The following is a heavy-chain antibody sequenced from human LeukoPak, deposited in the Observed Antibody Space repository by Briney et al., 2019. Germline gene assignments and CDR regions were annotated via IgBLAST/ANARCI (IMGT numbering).Heavy chain of an antibody. Sequence: GGSLRLSCAASGFTFGSYWMHWVRQVPGKGLVWVSRIDTDGSITNYADSARSRFTISRDNARNNLYLQMNSLRAEDTAVYYCVRDLGGRYGYWGQGTLVTVSS. D-gene: IGHD1-26*01. J-gene: IGHJ4*02. CDR2: IDTDGSIT. CDR1: GFTFGSYW. V-gene: IGHV3-74*01. CDR3: VRDLGGRYGY.